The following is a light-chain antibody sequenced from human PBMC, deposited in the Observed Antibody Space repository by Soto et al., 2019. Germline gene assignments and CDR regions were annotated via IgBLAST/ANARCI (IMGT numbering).Light chain of an antibody. CDR2: GAS. V-gene: IGKV3-15*01. CDR3: HQYNNWPPWT. J-gene: IGKJ1*01. CDR1: QSVSSN. Sequence: EIVMTQSPATLSVSPGERATLSCRASQSVSSNLAWYQQKPGQAPRLLIYGASTRATGIPARFSGSGSGTEFTLTISSLQSEDYAVYYCHQYNNWPPWTFGQGDQGGYQ.